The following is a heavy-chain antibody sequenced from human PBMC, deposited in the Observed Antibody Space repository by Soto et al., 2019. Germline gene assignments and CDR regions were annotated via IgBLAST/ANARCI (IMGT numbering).Heavy chain of an antibody. Sequence: QPGGSLRLSCAASGFTFSSYGMHWVRQAPGKGLEWVAVISYDGSNKYYADSVKGRFTISRDNSKNTLYLQMNSLRAEDTAVYYCAKDTGTVHWFDPWGQGTLVTVSS. CDR1: GFTFSSYG. CDR2: ISYDGSNK. CDR3: AKDTGTVHWFDP. V-gene: IGHV3-30*18. J-gene: IGHJ5*02. D-gene: IGHD2-8*02.